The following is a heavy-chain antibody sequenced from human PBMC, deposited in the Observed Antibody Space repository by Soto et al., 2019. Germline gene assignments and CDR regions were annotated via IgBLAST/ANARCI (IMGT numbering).Heavy chain of an antibody. CDR2: IYWDDDK. CDR3: AHRRITLVRGVHFDP. D-gene: IGHD3-10*01. Sequence: GSGPTLVNPTQTLTLTCTFSGFSLSTSGVSVGWIRQPPGKALEWLALIYWDDDKRYRPSLKSRLTITKDTSKNQVVLTMTKMDPVDTATYYCAHRRITLVRGVHFDPWGQGTLVTVSS. V-gene: IGHV2-5*02. J-gene: IGHJ5*02. CDR1: GFSLSTSGVS.